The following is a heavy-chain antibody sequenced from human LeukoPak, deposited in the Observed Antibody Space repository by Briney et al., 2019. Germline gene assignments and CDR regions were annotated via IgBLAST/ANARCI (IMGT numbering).Heavy chain of an antibody. CDR1: GYTFTDYY. V-gene: IGHV1-2*02. CDR3: ARDVLTTFGYFSAADDF. D-gene: IGHD3-10*02. Sequence: ASVKVSCKASGYTFTDYYMHWVRQAPGQGLEWMGWISSSSGGTNYAQKFQGRVTMTRDTSTGTAYMELSRLRSDDTAMYYCARDVLTTFGYFSAADDFWGQGTLVTVSS. J-gene: IGHJ4*02. CDR2: ISSSSGGT.